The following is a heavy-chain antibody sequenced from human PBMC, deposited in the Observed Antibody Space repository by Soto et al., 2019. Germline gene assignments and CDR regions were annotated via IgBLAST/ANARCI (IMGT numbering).Heavy chain of an antibody. V-gene: IGHV1-8*01. CDR1: GNTFTNYD. CDR2: MNPKSGDT. Sequence: QVQLVQSGAEVKKPGASVKVSCKASGNTFTNYDINWVRQATGQGLEYLGWMNPKSGDTAYVQKFQGRVTMTWDTSITTAYMELRSLRSEDTAVYFCARGVKYGAYSRWFDPWGQGTLVTVSS. J-gene: IGHJ5*02. CDR3: ARGVKYGAYSRWFDP. D-gene: IGHD4-17*01.